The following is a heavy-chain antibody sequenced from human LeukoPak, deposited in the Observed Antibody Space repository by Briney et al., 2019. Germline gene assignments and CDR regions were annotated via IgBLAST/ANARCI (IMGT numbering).Heavy chain of an antibody. D-gene: IGHD4-17*01. CDR3: ARDNRAVTNEKYWYFDL. V-gene: IGHV4-59*12. CDR1: GVSISNYY. CDR2: IYNSGRA. Sequence: PSETLSLTCTVSGVSISNYYWTWIRQPPGKGLEWIGYIYNSGRANYNPSLKSRVTISVDTSKNQFSLKLSSVTAADTAVYYCARDNRAVTNEKYWYFDLWGRGTLVTVSS. J-gene: IGHJ2*01.